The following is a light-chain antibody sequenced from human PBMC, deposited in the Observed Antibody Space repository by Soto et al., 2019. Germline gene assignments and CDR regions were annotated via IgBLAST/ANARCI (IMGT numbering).Light chain of an antibody. CDR1: QGISSA. CDR2: DAS. V-gene: IGKV1D-13*01. Sequence: QMTLSPSSLSASLRSRVTITCRASQGISSALAWYQQKPGKAPKLLIYDASTLESGVPSRFSGSGSGTEFTLAISSLQPDDFATYYCQQYDNYRAFGQGTKVDIK. CDR3: QQYDNYRA. J-gene: IGKJ1*01.